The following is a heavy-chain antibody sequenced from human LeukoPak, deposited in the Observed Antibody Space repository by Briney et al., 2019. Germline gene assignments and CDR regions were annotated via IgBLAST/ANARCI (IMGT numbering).Heavy chain of an antibody. D-gene: IGHD6-19*01. CDR3: ARDRKPGYSSGWYAY. CDR1: GFTFSSYA. Sequence: PGGSLRLSCAASGFTFSSYAMHWVRQAPGKGMEWLAVISYDGSNKYYADSVKGRFTISRDNSKNTLYLQMNSLRAEDTAVYYCARDRKPGYSSGWYAYWGQGTLVTVSS. J-gene: IGHJ4*02. CDR2: ISYDGSNK. V-gene: IGHV3-30-3*01.